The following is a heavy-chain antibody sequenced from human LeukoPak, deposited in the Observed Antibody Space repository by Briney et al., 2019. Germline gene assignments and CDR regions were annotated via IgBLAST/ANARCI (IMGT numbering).Heavy chain of an antibody. V-gene: IGHV3-30*02. CDR2: IRYDGSNK. Sequence: GGSLRLSCASSGFTFSRYGMHWVRQAPGKGLEWVAFIRYDGSNKYYADSVKGRFTISRDNSKNTLYLQMNSLRTEDTAVYYCAKIPAADTFTWFDPWGQGTLVTVSS. J-gene: IGHJ5*02. CDR1: GFTFSRYG. CDR3: AKIPAADTFTWFDP. D-gene: IGHD2-2*01.